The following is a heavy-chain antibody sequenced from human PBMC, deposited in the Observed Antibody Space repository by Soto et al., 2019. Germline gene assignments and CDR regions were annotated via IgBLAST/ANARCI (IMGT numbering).Heavy chain of an antibody. CDR2: IYYSGST. CDR3: ARGPYGITTLHYGMDV. J-gene: IGHJ6*02. Sequence: QVQLQESGPGLVKPSETLSLTCTVSGGSISSYYWSWIRQPPGKGLEWIGYIYYSGSTNYNPSLKSRVTISVDTSKNQFSLKLSSVTAADTAVYCCARGPYGITTLHYGMDVWGQGTTVTVSS. V-gene: IGHV4-59*01. D-gene: IGHD3-3*01. CDR1: GGSISSYY.